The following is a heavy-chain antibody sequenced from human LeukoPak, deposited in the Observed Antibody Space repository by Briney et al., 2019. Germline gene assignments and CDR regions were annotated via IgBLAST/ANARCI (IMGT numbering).Heavy chain of an antibody. CDR1: GFTFSGSA. Sequence: GGSLKHSCAASGFTFSGSAMHWVRQASGKGLEWVGRIRSKANSYATAYAASVKGRFTISRDDSKNTAYLQMNSLKTEDTAVYYCTVSTVATVTVRDYWGQGTLVTVSS. CDR2: IRSKANSYAT. D-gene: IGHD4-17*01. J-gene: IGHJ4*02. V-gene: IGHV3-73*01. CDR3: TVSTVATVTVRDY.